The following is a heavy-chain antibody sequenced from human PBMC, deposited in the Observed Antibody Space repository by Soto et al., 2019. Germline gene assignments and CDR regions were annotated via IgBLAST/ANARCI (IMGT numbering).Heavy chain of an antibody. V-gene: IGHV3-30*04. J-gene: IGHJ4*02. CDR3: ARGIRYEFDF. D-gene: IGHD5-12*01. CDR2: ISYDAYDK. CDR1: GFTFSSYP. Sequence: GGSLRLSCAASGFTFSSYPMHWVRQAPSKGLEWVAFISYDAYDKYYADSVKGRFTISRDNSKNTLYPQMNSLRAEDTALYYCARGIRYEFDFWGQGTLVTVSS.